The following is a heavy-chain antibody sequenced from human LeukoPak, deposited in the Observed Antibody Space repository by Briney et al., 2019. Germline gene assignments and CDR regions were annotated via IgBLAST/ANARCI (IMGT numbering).Heavy chain of an antibody. D-gene: IGHD6-13*01. J-gene: IGHJ6*02. Sequence: GGSLRLSCAASGLTFSDYYMSWIRQAPGKGLEWVSYISSSSSYTNYADSVKGRFTISRDNAKNSLYLQMNSLRAEDTAVYYCARDHSNSWYPYYYYGMDVWGQGTTVTVSS. CDR3: ARDHSNSWYPYYYYGMDV. CDR2: ISSSSSYT. CDR1: GLTFSDYY. V-gene: IGHV3-11*06.